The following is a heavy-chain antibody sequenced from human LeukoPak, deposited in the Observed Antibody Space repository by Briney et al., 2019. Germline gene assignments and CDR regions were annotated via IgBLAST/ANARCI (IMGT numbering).Heavy chain of an antibody. J-gene: IGHJ4*02. CDR3: ATIVTAIPY. D-gene: IGHD5-12*01. Sequence: GASVKVSCKASAYTFSSYNINWVRQAPGQGLEWMGWISTYNGNTNYAQKLQGRVTMTIDTSTCTAYMELRSLRSDDTAVYYCATIVTAIPYWGQGTLVTVSS. CDR2: ISTYNGNT. V-gene: IGHV1-18*04. CDR1: AYTFSSYN.